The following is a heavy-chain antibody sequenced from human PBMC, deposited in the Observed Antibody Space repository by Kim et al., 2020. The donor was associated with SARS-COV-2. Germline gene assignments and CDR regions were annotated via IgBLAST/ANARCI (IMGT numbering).Heavy chain of an antibody. J-gene: IGHJ4*02. CDR1: GGSISSSSYY. CDR2: IYYSGST. CDR3: ARHYYDSSGVGDY. Sequence: SETLSLTCTVSGGSISSSSYYWGWIRQPPGKGLEWIGSIYYSGSTYYNPSLKSRVTISVDTSKNQFSLKLSSVTAADTAVYYCARHYYDSSGVGDYWGQGTLVTVSS. D-gene: IGHD3-22*01. V-gene: IGHV4-39*01.